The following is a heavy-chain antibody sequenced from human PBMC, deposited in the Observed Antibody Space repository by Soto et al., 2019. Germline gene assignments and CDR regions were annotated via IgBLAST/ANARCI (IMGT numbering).Heavy chain of an antibody. V-gene: IGHV3-7*01. Sequence: GGSLRLSCAASGFTFSSYWMSWVRQAPGKGLEWVANIKQDGSEKYYVDSVTGRFTISRDNAKKSLYLQMNSLRAEDTAVYYCARGQGMQLWSLDYWGQGTLVTVSS. J-gene: IGHJ4*02. D-gene: IGHD5-18*01. CDR2: IKQDGSEK. CDR3: ARGQGMQLWSLDY. CDR1: GFTFSSYW.